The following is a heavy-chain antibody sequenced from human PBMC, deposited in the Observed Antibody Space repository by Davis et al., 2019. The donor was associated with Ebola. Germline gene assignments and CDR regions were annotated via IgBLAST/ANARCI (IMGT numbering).Heavy chain of an antibody. Sequence: GESLKISCKGSGYSFTSYWIGWVRQMPGKGLEWMGLIYPGDSDTRYSPSFQGQVTISADKSISTAYLQWNSLKASDTGIYYCARQSHHFLNGPRTWFDPWGQGTLVTVSS. CDR3: ARQSHHFLNGPRTWFDP. CDR1: GYSFTSYW. CDR2: IYPGDSDT. D-gene: IGHD3-9*01. V-gene: IGHV5-51*01. J-gene: IGHJ5*02.